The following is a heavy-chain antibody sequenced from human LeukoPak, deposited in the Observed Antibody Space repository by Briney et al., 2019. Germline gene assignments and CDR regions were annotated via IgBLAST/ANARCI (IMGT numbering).Heavy chain of an antibody. D-gene: IGHD5-24*01. V-gene: IGHV3-20*04. CDR3: ARVSGGDGYNYGYYYYYMDV. Sequence: GGSLRLSCAASGFSFDDYGMGWVRQAPGKGLEWVSGINWNGGSRGYADSVKGRFTISRDNAKNSLYLQMNSLRAEDTALYYCARVSGGDGYNYGYYYYYMDVWGKGTTVTVSS. J-gene: IGHJ6*03. CDR1: GFSFDDYG. CDR2: INWNGGSR.